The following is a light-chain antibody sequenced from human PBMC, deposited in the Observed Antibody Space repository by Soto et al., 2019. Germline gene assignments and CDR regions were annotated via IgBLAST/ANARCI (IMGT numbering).Light chain of an antibody. CDR3: QQFNAYPLT. J-gene: IGKJ4*01. Sequence: DIQLTQSPSFLSASVGDRVTISCRASQGISDYLAWYQQKPGKAPKLLIYGASTLQSGVPSRFSGSASGTEFTLSISSLQPEDFATYFCQQFNAYPLTFGGGTKLEIK. V-gene: IGKV1-9*01. CDR1: QGISDY. CDR2: GAS.